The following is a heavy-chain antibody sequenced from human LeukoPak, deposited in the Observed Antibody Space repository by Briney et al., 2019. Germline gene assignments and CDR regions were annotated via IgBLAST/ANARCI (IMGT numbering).Heavy chain of an antibody. V-gene: IGHV3-23*01. CDR1: GFTFSSYA. Sequence: GGSLRLSCAASGFTFSSYAMSWVRQAPGKGLEWVSAISGSGGSTYYADSVKGRFTISRDNSKNTLYLQMNSLRAEDTAVYYCAKWGLNYYYYYMDVWGKGTTVTISS. CDR3: AKWGLNYYYYYMDV. CDR2: ISGSGGST. J-gene: IGHJ6*03. D-gene: IGHD3-16*01.